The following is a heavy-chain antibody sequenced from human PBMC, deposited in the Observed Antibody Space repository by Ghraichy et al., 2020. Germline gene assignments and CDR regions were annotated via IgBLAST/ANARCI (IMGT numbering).Heavy chain of an antibody. D-gene: IGHD2/OR15-2a*01. CDR1: GISFRAYG. V-gene: IGHV3-33*01. CDR3: AGGGREYSYYMDV. CDR2: LWSDGNYK. J-gene: IGHJ6*03. Sequence: GGSLRLSCAASGISFRAYGMHWVRQAPGKGLEWLSVLWSDGNYKNNEESVTGRFTISRDIDRSTVYLQMDSLRVEDTAVYFCAGGGREYSYYMDVWGEGTTVTVSS.